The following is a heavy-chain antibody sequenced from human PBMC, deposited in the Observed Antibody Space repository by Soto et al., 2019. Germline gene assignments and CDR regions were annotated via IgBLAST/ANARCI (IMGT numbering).Heavy chain of an antibody. CDR1: GFTFSNYA. CDR2: TSYDGANI. J-gene: IGHJ4*01. CDR3: AKDSTFGDRGNYFDY. D-gene: IGHD3-10*01. Sequence: GGSLRFSCAASGFTFSNYAMHWVRRAPGKGLEWVAVTSYDGANIYYADSVKGRFTISRDNSKNTLYLQMDSLRDEDTAVYFRAKDSTFGDRGNYFDYWGHGTLVTVS. V-gene: IGHV3-30*18.